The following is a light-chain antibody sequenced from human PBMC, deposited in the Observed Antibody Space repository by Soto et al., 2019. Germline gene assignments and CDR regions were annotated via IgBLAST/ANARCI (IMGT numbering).Light chain of an antibody. CDR1: QSVSNNY. CDR3: QQYGSSPRT. Sequence: EIVLTQSPGTLSLSPGERATLCCRASQSVSNNYLAWYQQKPGQAPRLLIYGASNRATGIPDRFSGSGSGTDFTLTISRLEPEDVAVYYCQQYGSSPRTLGQGTKVDIK. V-gene: IGKV3-20*01. J-gene: IGKJ1*01. CDR2: GAS.